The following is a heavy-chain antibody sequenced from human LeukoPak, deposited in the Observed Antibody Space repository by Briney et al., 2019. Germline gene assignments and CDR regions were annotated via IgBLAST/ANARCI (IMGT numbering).Heavy chain of an antibody. CDR1: GYTFTSYC. J-gene: IGHJ3*02. CDR2: ISTYNGNT. V-gene: IGHV1-18*01. Sequence: GSVKVSCKASGYTFTSYCIHWVRQAPGKGLEWVGWISTYNGNTNYAQKLQGRVTMTTDASKSTAYMELRSLRSEDTAVYYCARCGPNIPGAFDIWGQGTMVTVSS. CDR3: ARCGPNIPGAFDI. D-gene: IGHD2/OR15-2a*01.